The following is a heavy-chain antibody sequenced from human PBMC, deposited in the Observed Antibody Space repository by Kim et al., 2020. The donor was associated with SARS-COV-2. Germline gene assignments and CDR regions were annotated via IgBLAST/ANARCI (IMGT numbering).Heavy chain of an antibody. V-gene: IGHV7-4-1*02. CDR1: GYTFTNNA. CDR2: INTDTGNP. CDR3: ARVIWGSFRYTDY. J-gene: IGHJ4*02. Sequence: ASVKVSCKASGYTFTNNAISWVRQAPGQGLEWMGWINTDTGNPTYAHAFTGRFVFSLDTSVSTAFLQISSLKAEDTALYYFARVIWGSFRYTDYWGQGTLVTVSS. D-gene: IGHD3-16*02.